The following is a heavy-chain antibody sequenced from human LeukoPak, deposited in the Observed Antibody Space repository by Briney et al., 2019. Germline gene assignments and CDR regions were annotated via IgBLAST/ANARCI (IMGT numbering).Heavy chain of an antibody. CDR2: ISYDVSNK. V-gene: IGHV3-30-3*01. D-gene: IGHD7-27*01. CDR3: ARVLTGDHAFGGMDV. Sequence: GGSLRLSCAASGFTFSSYAMHWVRQAPGKGLEWVAVISYDVSNKYYAHSVKGRFTISRDNSKNTLYMQMNTVRAEDTPVYYCARVLTGDHAFGGMDVWGQGTTLTVSS. CDR1: GFTFSSYA. J-gene: IGHJ6*02.